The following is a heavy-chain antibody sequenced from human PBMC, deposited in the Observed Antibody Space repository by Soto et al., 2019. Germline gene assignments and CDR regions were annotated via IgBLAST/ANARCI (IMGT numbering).Heavy chain of an antibody. CDR3: AKPLYCEFWTGSGVFFGLEV. CDR2: ISSDGSQK. Sequence: QVQLVESGGGVVQPGKSLRLSCAASGLPFSSYGMHWVRQAPGKGLEWVAVISSDGSQKEFADSLTGRFSISRDNSKNMLYLELTSPRPEVTAVYYCAKPLYCEFWTGSGVFFGLEVWGQGTTVTVSS. D-gene: IGHD3-3*01. V-gene: IGHV3-30*18. J-gene: IGHJ6*02. CDR1: GLPFSSYG.